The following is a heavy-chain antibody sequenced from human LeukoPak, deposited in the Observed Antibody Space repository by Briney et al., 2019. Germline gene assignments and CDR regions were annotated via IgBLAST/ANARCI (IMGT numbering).Heavy chain of an antibody. D-gene: IGHD1-26*01. CDR3: TRESGAFSPFGF. CDR1: GGSITTTNW. V-gene: IGHV4-4*02. CDR2: VHLSGAT. Sequence: SETLSLTCAVSGGSITTTNWWSWVRQPPGKGLEWIGEVHLSGATHYNPSLESRVSMSTDKSKSHLSLEVTSVTAADTAIYYCTRESGAFSPFGFWGQGTLLTVSS. J-gene: IGHJ4*02.